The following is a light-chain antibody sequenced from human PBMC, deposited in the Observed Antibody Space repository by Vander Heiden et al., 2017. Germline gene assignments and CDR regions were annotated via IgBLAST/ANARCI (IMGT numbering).Light chain of an antibody. V-gene: IGLV2-14*01. CDR2: EVN. CDR3: SSYTSSSTLV. CDR1: RSDVGDQNH. Sequence: QSALTLPASVSGFPGQSSPISCPGTRSDVGDQNHVSWYQQHPGKVPKFLIYEVNNRPSGVANHFSGSNSGNTASLTISGLQAEDEADYYCSSYTSSSTLVFGTGTKVTVL. J-gene: IGLJ1*01.